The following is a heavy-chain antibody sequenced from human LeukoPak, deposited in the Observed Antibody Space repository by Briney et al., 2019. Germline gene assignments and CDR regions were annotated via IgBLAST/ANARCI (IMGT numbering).Heavy chain of an antibody. CDR3: ARSGDLQKFEY. CDR1: EFTFSNYA. J-gene: IGHJ4*02. CDR2: ISYDGDTI. D-gene: IGHD3-3*01. Sequence: GGSLRLSCAAAEFTFSNYALHWVRKAPGKGLQWVAVISYDGDTIHYADSVKGRFIISRDTSKNTLYLQMNSQRPEDTAVYYCARSGDLQKFEYWGQGTLVTVSS. V-gene: IGHV3-30-3*01.